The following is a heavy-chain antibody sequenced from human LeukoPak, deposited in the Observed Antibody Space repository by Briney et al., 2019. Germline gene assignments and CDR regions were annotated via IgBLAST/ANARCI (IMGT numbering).Heavy chain of an antibody. D-gene: IGHD4-11*01. CDR3: ARHDYSNYGGPTILFYFDY. CDR2: MYHSGST. CDR1: GDSINSSNW. J-gene: IGHJ4*02. Sequence: SETLSLTCAVSGDSINSSNWWGWVRQSPGKGLEWIGEMYHSGSTNYNPSLKSRVTISVDTSKNQFSLKLSSVTAADTAVYYCARHDYSNYGGPTILFYFDYWGQGNLVTVSS. V-gene: IGHV4-4*02.